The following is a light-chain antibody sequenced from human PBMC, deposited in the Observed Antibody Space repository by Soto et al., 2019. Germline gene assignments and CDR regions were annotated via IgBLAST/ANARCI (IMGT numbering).Light chain of an antibody. Sequence: IVLTQSAGTVSLSPWETATLSCWASHSVTTHLAWFQQRPGQTPRLLIYDASTRAPGIPARFSGRGSGADFTLTISSLEPEDFAVYYCQQRSDSITFGQGTRLEI. CDR1: HSVTTH. V-gene: IGKV3-11*01. CDR2: DAS. J-gene: IGKJ5*01. CDR3: QQRSDSIT.